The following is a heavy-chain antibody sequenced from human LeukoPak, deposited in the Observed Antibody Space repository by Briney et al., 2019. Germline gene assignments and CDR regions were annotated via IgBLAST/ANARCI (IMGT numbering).Heavy chain of an antibody. J-gene: IGHJ4*02. CDR1: GFTFSAYS. CDR3: VGSKAPFFYFDY. D-gene: IGHD2/OR15-2a*01. CDR2: ISSTGSTI. V-gene: IGHV3-48*01. Sequence: GGSLGLSCAASGFTFSAYSLRWVRQAPGKGLEWLSYISSTGSTIYYAGSVKGRFTISRDNAKTSLYLQMNSLRAEDTAVYYCVGSKAPFFYFDYWGQGILVTVSS.